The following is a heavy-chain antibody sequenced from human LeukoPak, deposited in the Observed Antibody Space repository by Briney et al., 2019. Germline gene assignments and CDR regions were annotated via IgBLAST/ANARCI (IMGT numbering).Heavy chain of an antibody. CDR2: ISSSSSTI. Sequence: PGGSLRLSCAASGFTFSSYSMNWVRQAPGKGLEWVSYISSSSSTIYYAASVKGRFTISRDNAKNSLYLQMNSLRAEDTAVYYCARGSRYYDSSGYYPGTVDAFDIWGQGTMVTVSS. V-gene: IGHV3-48*01. CDR3: ARGSRYYDSSGYYPGTVDAFDI. J-gene: IGHJ3*02. D-gene: IGHD3-22*01. CDR1: GFTFSSYS.